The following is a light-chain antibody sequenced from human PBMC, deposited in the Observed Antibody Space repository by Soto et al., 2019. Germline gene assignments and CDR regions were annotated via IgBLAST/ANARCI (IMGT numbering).Light chain of an antibody. J-gene: IGLJ3*02. Sequence: QSALTQPRSVSGSPGQSVTISCTGTSGDVGAYDRVSWYQHHPTKAPKLMIYEGSKRPSGVSNRFSGSKSGNTASLTISGLQAEDEADYYCCSYAGSSPYWVFGGGTKLTVL. CDR2: EGS. CDR1: SGDVGAYDR. V-gene: IGLV2-23*01. CDR3: CSYAGSSPYWV.